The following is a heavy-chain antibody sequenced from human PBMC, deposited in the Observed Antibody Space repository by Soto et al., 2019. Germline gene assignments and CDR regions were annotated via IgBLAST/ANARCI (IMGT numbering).Heavy chain of an antibody. Sequence: EVQLVESGGGLVKPGGSLRLSCAASDFTITNAWMNWVRPAPGKGLEWVGRIKNTSEGEATDYAAPLKGRFTISSDDSKNTLFPQRNSLKTEHTAVYYCTTGSVEGVWCQGATVTVSS. CDR2: IKNTSEGEAT. V-gene: IGHV3-15*07. J-gene: IGHJ6*02. CDR1: DFTITNAW. D-gene: IGHD2-15*01. CDR3: TTGSVEGV.